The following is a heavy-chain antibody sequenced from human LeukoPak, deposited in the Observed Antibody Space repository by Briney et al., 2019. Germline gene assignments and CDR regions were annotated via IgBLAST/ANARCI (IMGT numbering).Heavy chain of an antibody. CDR1: GYTLTELS. CDR3: ATIGYYDSSGYFYYFDY. CDR2: FDPEDGET. D-gene: IGHD3-22*01. Sequence: ASVKVSCKVSGYTLTELSMHWVRQAPGKGLECMGGFDPEDGETIYAQKFQGRVAMTEDTSTDTAYMELSSLRSEDTAVYYCATIGYYDSSGYFYYFDYWGQGTLVTVSS. J-gene: IGHJ4*02. V-gene: IGHV1-24*01.